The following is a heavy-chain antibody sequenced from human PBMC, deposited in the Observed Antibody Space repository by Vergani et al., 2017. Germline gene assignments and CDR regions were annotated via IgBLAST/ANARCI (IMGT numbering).Heavy chain of an antibody. CDR3: GSGYYGSGSPEGFDI. J-gene: IGHJ3*02. CDR1: GFTFSSYA. CDR2: TSYDGSNK. Sequence: QVQLVESGGGVVQPGRSLRLSCAASGFTFSSYAMHWVRQAPGKGLEWVAVTSYDGSNKYYADSVKGRFTISRDNSKNTLYLQMNSLRAEDTAVYYCGSGYYGSGSPEGFDIWGQGTMVIVSS. D-gene: IGHD3-10*01. V-gene: IGHV3-30-3*01.